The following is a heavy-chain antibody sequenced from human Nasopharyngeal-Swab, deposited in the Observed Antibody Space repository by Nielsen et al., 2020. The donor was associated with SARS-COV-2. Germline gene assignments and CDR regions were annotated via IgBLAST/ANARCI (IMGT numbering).Heavy chain of an antibody. J-gene: IGHJ4*02. D-gene: IGHD6-19*01. CDR3: AREEAVAGRIDY. Sequence: ASVKVSCRASGYTFTSYYMHWVRQAPGQGLEWMGIINPSGGSTSYAQKFQGRVTMTRDTSTSTVYMELSSLRSEDTAVYYCAREEAVAGRIDYWGQGTLVTVSS. CDR2: INPSGGST. V-gene: IGHV1-46*01. CDR1: GYTFTSYY.